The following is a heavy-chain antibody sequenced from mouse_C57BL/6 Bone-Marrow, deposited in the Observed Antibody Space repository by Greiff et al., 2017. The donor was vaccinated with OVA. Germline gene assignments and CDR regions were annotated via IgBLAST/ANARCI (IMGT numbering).Heavy chain of an antibody. Sequence: EVQVVESGPGLVKPSQTVFLTCTVTGISITTGNYRWSWIRQFPGNKLEWIGYIYYSGTITYNPSLTSRTTITRDTPKNQFFLEMNSLTAEDTATYYCARDSYYYGSSIYAMDYWGQGTSVTVSS. CDR1: GISITTGNYR. CDR2: IYYSGTI. J-gene: IGHJ4*01. CDR3: ARDSYYYGSSIYAMDY. V-gene: IGHV3-5*01. D-gene: IGHD1-1*01.